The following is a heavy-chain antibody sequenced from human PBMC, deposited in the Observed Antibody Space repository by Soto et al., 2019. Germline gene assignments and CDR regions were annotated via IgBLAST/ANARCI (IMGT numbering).Heavy chain of an antibody. CDR3: AKSRGAPADFDF. D-gene: IGHD1-26*01. Sequence: GGSLRLSCAASGFTFNSYGMHWVRQAPGKGLEWVAVISYDGSNENYAGSVKGRLTISRDNSKNTLYLQMNSLRTEDTAAYYCAKSRGAPADFDFWGQGTLVTVSS. CDR1: GFTFNSYG. CDR2: ISYDGSNE. V-gene: IGHV3-30*18. J-gene: IGHJ4*02.